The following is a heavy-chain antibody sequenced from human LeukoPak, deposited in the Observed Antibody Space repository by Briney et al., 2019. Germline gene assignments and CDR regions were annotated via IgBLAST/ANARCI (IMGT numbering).Heavy chain of an antibody. CDR3: ARGVFWSGYFDY. Sequence: TSETLSLTCTVSGGSISIYYWSWIRQPPGKGLEWIGYIYYSGSTNYNPSLKSRVTISVDTSKNQFSLKLSSVTAADTAVYYCARGVFWSGYFDYWGQGTLVTVSS. CDR1: GGSISIYY. J-gene: IGHJ4*02. CDR2: IYYSGST. V-gene: IGHV4-59*01. D-gene: IGHD3-3*01.